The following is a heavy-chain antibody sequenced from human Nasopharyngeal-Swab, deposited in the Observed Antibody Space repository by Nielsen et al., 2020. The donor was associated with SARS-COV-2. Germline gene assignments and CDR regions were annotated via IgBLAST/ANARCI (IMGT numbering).Heavy chain of an antibody. CDR2: INPYSGDT. CDR3: ATAPQGIFDY. V-gene: IGHV1-2*06. J-gene: IGHJ4*02. D-gene: IGHD3-10*01. Sequence: WVRQAPGQGLEYMGRINPYSGDTDSAQKFQGRVTVTRDTSINTAYMHLGSLRSDDTAVYYCATAPQGIFDYWGQGTLVTVSS.